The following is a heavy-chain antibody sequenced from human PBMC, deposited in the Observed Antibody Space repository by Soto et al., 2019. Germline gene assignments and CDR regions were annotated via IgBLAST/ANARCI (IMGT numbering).Heavy chain of an antibody. CDR2: ISAYNGNT. CDR3: ARDIPCYSSGWYGVPFDY. CDR1: GYTFTSYG. J-gene: IGHJ4*02. Sequence: QVQLVQSGAEVKKPGASVKVSCKASGYTFTSYGISWVRQAPGQGLEWMGWISAYNGNTNYAQKLQGRVTMTTDTSTSTAYMELRSLRSDDTAVYYCARDIPCYSSGWYGVPFDYWGQGTLVTVSS. D-gene: IGHD6-19*01. V-gene: IGHV1-18*04.